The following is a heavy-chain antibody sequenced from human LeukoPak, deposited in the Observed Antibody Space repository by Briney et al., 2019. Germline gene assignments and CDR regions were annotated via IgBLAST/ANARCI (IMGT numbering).Heavy chain of an antibody. CDR2: IIPIFGIA. D-gene: IGHD3-10*01. CDR3: ATFYGSGSYYTWFDP. J-gene: IGHJ5*02. Sequence: SVKVSCKASGGTFSTYAISWVRQAPGQGLEWTGGIIPIFGIANYAQKFQGRVTMTEDTSTDTAYMELSSLRSEDTAVYYCATFYGSGSYYTWFDPWGQGTLVTVSS. V-gene: IGHV1-69*10. CDR1: GGTFSTYA.